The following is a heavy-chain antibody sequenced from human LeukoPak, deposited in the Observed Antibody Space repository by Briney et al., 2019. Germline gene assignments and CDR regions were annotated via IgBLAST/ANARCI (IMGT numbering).Heavy chain of an antibody. V-gene: IGHV3-20*04. J-gene: IGHJ4*02. CDR1: GFTFDDYG. CDR2: INWNGGST. D-gene: IGHD3-22*01. Sequence: GGSLRLSCAASGFTFDDYGMSWVRQAPGKGLEWVSGINWNGGSTGYADSVKGRFTISRDNAKNSLYLQMNSLRAEDTALYYCARDPEGYYDSSGYYSPRYFDYWGQGTLVTASS. CDR3: ARDPEGYYDSSGYYSPRYFDY.